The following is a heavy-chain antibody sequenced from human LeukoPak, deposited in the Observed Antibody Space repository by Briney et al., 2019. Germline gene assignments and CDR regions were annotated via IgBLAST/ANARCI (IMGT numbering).Heavy chain of an antibody. V-gene: IGHV3-30*02. Sequence: GGSLRLSCAASGFTFSSYWMSWVRQAPGKGLEWVAFIRYDGTHKYYTDSVKGRFTISRDNSKNTLYLQMNNLRAEDTALYYCAKISGYYPFDYWGQGTLVTVSS. CDR1: GFTFSSYW. CDR2: IRYDGTHK. J-gene: IGHJ4*02. CDR3: AKISGYYPFDY. D-gene: IGHD3-22*01.